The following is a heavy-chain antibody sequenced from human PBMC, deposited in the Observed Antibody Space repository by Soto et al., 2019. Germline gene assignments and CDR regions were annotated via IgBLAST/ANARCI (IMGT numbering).Heavy chain of an antibody. V-gene: IGHV3-23*01. J-gene: IGHJ4*02. Sequence: GGSLRLSCAASGFTFSSYAMSWVRQAPGKGLEWVSAISGSGGSTYYADSVKGRFTISRDNSKNTLYLQMNSLRAEDTAVYYCAKGPPNLWFGESPPSFYFDYWGQGTLVTVSS. D-gene: IGHD3-10*01. CDR3: AKGPPNLWFGESPPSFYFDY. CDR2: ISGSGGST. CDR1: GFTFSSYA.